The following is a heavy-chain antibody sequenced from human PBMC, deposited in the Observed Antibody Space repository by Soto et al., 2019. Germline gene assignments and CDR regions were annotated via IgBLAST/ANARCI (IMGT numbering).Heavy chain of an antibody. J-gene: IGHJ6*03. CDR3: ARAFSPDYDFWSGYRYYYYYYMDV. V-gene: IGHV3-48*01. CDR1: GFTFSSYS. D-gene: IGHD3-3*01. CDR2: ISSSSSTI. Sequence: GGSLRLSCAASGFTFSSYSMNWVRQAPGKGLEWVSYISSSSSTIYYADSVKGRFTISRDNAKNSLYLQMNSLRAEDTAVYYCARAFSPDYDFWSGYRYYYYYYMDVWGKGTTVTVSS.